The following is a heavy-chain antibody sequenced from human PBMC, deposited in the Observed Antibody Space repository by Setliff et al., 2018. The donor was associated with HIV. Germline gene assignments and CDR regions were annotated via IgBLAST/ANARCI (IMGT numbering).Heavy chain of an antibody. V-gene: IGHV4-34*01. CDR2: INHSGST. J-gene: IGHJ6*03. CDR1: GGSFSGYC. CDR3: ARGRDYYGSGSYFNGRANSYYFMDV. Sequence: PSETLSLTCAVYGGSFSGYCWSWIRQPPGKGLEWTGEINHSGSTNYNPTLKSRVTISVDTSKNQFSLRLSSVTAADTAVYYCARGRDYYGSGSYFNGRANSYYFMDVWGKGTTVTVSS. D-gene: IGHD3-10*01.